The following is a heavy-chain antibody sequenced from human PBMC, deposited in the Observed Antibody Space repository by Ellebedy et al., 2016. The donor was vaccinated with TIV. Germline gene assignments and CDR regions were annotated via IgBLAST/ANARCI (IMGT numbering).Heavy chain of an antibody. Sequence: GESLKISCAASGFTFSTYGMHWVRQAPGKGLEWVAFIRYDSSNEYYADSVKGRFTISRDNSKNTLFLQMNSLRGEDTAVYFCATGPSAISRYWGQGALVTVSS. J-gene: IGHJ4*02. CDR1: GFTFSTYG. D-gene: IGHD3-3*02. CDR2: IRYDSSNE. CDR3: ATGPSAISRY. V-gene: IGHV3-30*02.